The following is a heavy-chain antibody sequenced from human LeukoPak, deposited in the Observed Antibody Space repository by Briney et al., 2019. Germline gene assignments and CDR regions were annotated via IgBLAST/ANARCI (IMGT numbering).Heavy chain of an antibody. CDR2: INHSGST. D-gene: IGHD6-19*01. CDR3: AREAAVAGIIGP. J-gene: IGHJ5*02. V-gene: IGHV4-34*01. CDR1: GGSFSGYY. Sequence: SETLSLTCAVYGGSFSGYYWSWIRQPPGKGLEWIGEINHSGSTNYNPSLKSRVTISVDTSKNQFSLKLSSVTAADTAVYYCAREAAVAGIIGPWGQGTLVTVSS.